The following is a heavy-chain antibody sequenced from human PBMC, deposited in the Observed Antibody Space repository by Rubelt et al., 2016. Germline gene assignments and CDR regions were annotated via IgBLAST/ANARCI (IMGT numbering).Heavy chain of an antibody. J-gene: IGHJ4*02. CDR3: ARFASGKASHFDF. D-gene: IGHD3-10*01. V-gene: IGHV4-59*08. Sequence: QVQLQESGPGLVKPSETLSLTCTVSGGSISSYYWSWIRQPPGKGLEWIGYIYYSGSTNYNPSLKSRVTISVDTYKNQFSLNLTSSTATDTAVYYFARFASGKASHFDFWGQGTLVTVSS. CDR1: GGSISSYY. CDR2: IYYSGST.